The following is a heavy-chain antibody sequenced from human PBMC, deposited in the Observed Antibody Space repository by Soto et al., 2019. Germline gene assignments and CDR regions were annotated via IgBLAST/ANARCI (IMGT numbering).Heavy chain of an antibody. CDR1: GYTFTSYG. CDR2: ISAYNGNT. Sequence: ASVKVSCKASGYTFTSYGISWVRQAPGQGLEWMGWISAYNGNTNYAQKLQGRVTMTTDTSTSTAYMELRSLRSDDTAVYYCARVHSGYDIYYYYYMDVWGKGTTVTV. V-gene: IGHV1-18*01. CDR3: ARVHSGYDIYYYYYMDV. J-gene: IGHJ6*03. D-gene: IGHD5-12*01.